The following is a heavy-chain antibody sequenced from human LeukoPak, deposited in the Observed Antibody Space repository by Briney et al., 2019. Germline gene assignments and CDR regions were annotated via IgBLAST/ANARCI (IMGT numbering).Heavy chain of an antibody. CDR3: ARGATYAYYFDV. CDR2: IKSDGITT. CDR1: GFTFSGHW. J-gene: IGHJ4*02. V-gene: IGHV3-74*01. Sequence: GGSLRLFCAASGFTFSGHWMHWVRQAPGKGLVWVSRIKSDGITTNYADFVRGRFTISRDNAKDTLYLQINSLRAEDTAVYYCARGATYAYYFDVWGQGSLVTVSS. D-gene: IGHD1-26*01.